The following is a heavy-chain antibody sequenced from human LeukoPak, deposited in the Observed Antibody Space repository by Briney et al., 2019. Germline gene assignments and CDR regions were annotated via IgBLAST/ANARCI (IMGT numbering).Heavy chain of an antibody. V-gene: IGHV4-34*01. CDR1: GGCFSGYY. CDR3: ARKRWLPPSFDY. D-gene: IGHD4-17*01. J-gene: IGHJ4*02. CDR2: INHSGST. Sequence: SETLSLTCAVYGGCFSGYYWSWIRQPPGKGLEWIGEINHSGSTNYNPSLKSRVTISVDTSKNQFSLKLSSVTAADTAVYYCARKRWLPPSFDYWGQGTLVTVSS.